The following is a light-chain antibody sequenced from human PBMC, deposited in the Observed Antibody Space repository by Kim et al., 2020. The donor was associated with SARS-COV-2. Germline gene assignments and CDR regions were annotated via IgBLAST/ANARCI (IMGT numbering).Light chain of an antibody. J-gene: IGLJ3*02. CDR2: RDT. CDR1: KIVTKY. CDR3: QVWDSSTWV. Sequence: SYELTQPLSVSVSLGQTARITCGGKKIVTKYVHWYQQKPGQAPVLVMYRDTNRPSGIPERFSGSNSGNTATMTISRAQAEDEADYYCQVWDSSTWVFGGGTQLTVL. V-gene: IGLV3-9*01.